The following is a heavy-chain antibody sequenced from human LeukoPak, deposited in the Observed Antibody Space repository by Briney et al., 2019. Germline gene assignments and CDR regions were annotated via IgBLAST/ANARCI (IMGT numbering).Heavy chain of an antibody. V-gene: IGHV4-34*01. D-gene: IGHD1-26*01. CDR3: ARQNTWEIGLDAFDI. J-gene: IGHJ3*02. CDR1: GGSFSGYY. CDR2: INHSGST. Sequence: SETLSLTCAVYGGSFSGYYWSWIRQPPGKGLEWIGEINHSGSTNYNPSLKSRVTISVDTSKNQFSLKLSSVTAADTAIYYCARQNTWEIGLDAFDIWGQGTMVNGS.